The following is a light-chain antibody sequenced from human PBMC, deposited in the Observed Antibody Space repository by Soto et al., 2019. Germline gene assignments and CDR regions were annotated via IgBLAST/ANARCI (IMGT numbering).Light chain of an antibody. J-gene: IGLJ3*02. CDR3: SSLTSSNTWV. Sequence: QSALTQPRSVSGSPGQSVTISCTGTSSDVGGYNYVSWYQQHPGKAPKLMIYDVSKRPSGVPDRFSGSKSGNTASLTFSGLQAEDEADYYCSSLTSSNTWVFGGGTKLTVL. CDR1: SSDVGGYNY. V-gene: IGLV2-11*01. CDR2: DVS.